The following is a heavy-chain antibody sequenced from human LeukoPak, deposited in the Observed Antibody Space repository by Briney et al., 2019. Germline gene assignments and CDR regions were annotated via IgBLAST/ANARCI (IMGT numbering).Heavy chain of an antibody. J-gene: IGHJ4*02. Sequence: ASVKVSCKASGYTFTSYDINWVRQAPGQGLEWMGWINPNSGGTNYAQKFQGRVTMTRDTSISTAYMELSRLRSDDTAVYYCAREGVSHYDFWSGYRTGNDYWGQGTLVTVSS. CDR3: AREGVSHYDFWSGYRTGNDY. V-gene: IGHV1-2*02. CDR2: INPNSGGT. D-gene: IGHD3-3*01. CDR1: GYTFTSYD.